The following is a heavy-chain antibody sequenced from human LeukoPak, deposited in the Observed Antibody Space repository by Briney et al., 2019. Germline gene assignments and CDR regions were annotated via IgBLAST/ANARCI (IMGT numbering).Heavy chain of an antibody. CDR3: ASVVPAATDNY. CDR1: GGAFSSYA. V-gene: IGHV1-69*04. J-gene: IGHJ4*02. D-gene: IGHD2-2*01. CDR2: IIPILGIA. Sequence: SVKVSCKASGGAFSSYAISWVRQAPGQGLEWMGRIIPILGIANYAQKFQGRVTITADKSTSTAYMELSSLRSEDTAVYYCASVVPAATDNYWGQGTLVTVSS.